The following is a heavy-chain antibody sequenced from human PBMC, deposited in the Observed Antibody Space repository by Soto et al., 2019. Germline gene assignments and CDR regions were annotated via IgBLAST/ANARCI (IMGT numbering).Heavy chain of an antibody. J-gene: IGHJ4*02. V-gene: IGHV3-9*01. CDR1: GFTFDDYA. D-gene: IGHD2-2*01. CDR3: AKDIGGTCCSTSCYPG. Sequence: EVQLVESGGGLVQPGRSLRLSCAASGFTFDDYAMHWVRQAPGKGLEWVSGISWNSGSIGYADSVKGRFTISRDNAKNSLYLQMNSLRAEDTALYYCAKDIGGTCCSTSCYPGWGQGTLVTVSS. CDR2: ISWNSGSI.